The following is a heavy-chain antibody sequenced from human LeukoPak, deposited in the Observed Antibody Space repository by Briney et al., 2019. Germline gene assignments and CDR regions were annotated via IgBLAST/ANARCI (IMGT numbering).Heavy chain of an antibody. CDR3: TRVMVGATTDY. J-gene: IGHJ4*02. CDR1: GGSITNYY. D-gene: IGHD1-26*01. V-gene: IGHV4-59*01. Sequence: PSETLSLTCTVSGGSITNYYWSWIRQPPGKGLKWIGSIYYSGNTNYNPSLKSRVTISVDTSKNQFSLKLTSVTAADTAVYYCTRVMVGATTDYWGQGTLVTVSS. CDR2: IYYSGNT.